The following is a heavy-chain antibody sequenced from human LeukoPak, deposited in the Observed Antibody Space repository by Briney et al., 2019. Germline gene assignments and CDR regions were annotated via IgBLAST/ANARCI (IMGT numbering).Heavy chain of an antibody. J-gene: IGHJ6*03. D-gene: IGHD3-16*01. CDR1: GFTFSSYE. CDR2: ISSSGSTI. V-gene: IGHV3-48*03. Sequence: PGGSLRLSCAASGFTFSSYEMNWVRQAPGKGLEWVSYISSSGSTIYYADSVKGRFTISRDNAKNSLYLQMNSLRAEDTAVYYCARVGGLRYYYYYMDVWGKGTTVTVSS. CDR3: ARVGGLRYYYYYMDV.